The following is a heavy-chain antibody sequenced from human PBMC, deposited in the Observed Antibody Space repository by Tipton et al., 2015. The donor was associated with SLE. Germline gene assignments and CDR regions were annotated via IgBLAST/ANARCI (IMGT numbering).Heavy chain of an antibody. CDR3: ARGLGTMVRGPMGY. CDR2: IFYSGSFSGGST. D-gene: IGHD3-10*01. CDR1: GGSISSTYY. J-gene: IGHJ4*02. V-gene: IGHV4-39*07. Sequence: TLSLTCTVSGGSISSTYYWGWIRQPPGKGLEWIGSIFYSGSFSGGSTYYNPSLKSRVTISVDTSKNQFSLKLSSVTAADTAVYYCARGLGTMVRGPMGYWGQGTLVTVSS.